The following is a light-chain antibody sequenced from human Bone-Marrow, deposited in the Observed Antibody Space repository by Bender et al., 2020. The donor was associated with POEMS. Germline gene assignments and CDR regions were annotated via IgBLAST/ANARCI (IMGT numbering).Light chain of an antibody. V-gene: IGLV1-44*01. CDR3: SSWDDSLNGWV. Sequence: QSVLTQPPSASGTPGQSVTISCSGTSSNFGNNAANWYQHVPGTAPKLLIYSNNQRPSGVPDQCSASTSGTSASLANSGLHSDDEADYYCSSWDDSLNGWVFGGGAKLSVL. CDR1: SSNFGNNA. CDR2: SNN. J-gene: IGLJ3*02.